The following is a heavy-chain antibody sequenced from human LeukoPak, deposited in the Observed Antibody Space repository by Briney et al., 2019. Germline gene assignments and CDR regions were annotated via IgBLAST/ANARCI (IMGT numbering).Heavy chain of an antibody. CDR1: GYTFTYYA. J-gene: IGHJ4*02. D-gene: IGHD6-19*01. Sequence: ASVKVSCKASGYTFTYYAISWVRQAPGQGLEWMGWISAYNGNTNYAEKFQDRASMTIDTSTSTAYMELRSLRSDDTAVYYCAREPYSSGWYYYLDSWGQGTLVTVSS. CDR3: AREPYSSGWYYYLDS. CDR2: ISAYNGNT. V-gene: IGHV1-18*01.